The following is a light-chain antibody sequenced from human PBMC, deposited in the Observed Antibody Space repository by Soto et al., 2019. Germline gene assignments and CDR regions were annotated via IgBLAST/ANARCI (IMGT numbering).Light chain of an antibody. CDR1: SSDVGGYNY. Sequence: SALTQPASVSGSPGQSITISCTGTSSDVGGYNYVSWYQQHPGKAPKLIIYNVSDRPSGVSNRFSGSKSGNTASLTISGLQAEDEADYSCSSYTSSGTLYVFGTGTKLTVL. J-gene: IGLJ1*01. CDR3: SSYTSSGTLYV. CDR2: NVS. V-gene: IGLV2-14*03.